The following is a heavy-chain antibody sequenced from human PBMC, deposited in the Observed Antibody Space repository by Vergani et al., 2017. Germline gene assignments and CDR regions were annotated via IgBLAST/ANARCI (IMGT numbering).Heavy chain of an antibody. CDR3: ARDRNYDGSGSYYNGYNWFDP. J-gene: IGHJ5*02. CDR1: GYTFTSYD. D-gene: IGHD3-10*01. CDR2: MNPNSGNT. V-gene: IGHV1-8*01. Sequence: QVQLVQSGAEVKKPGASVKVSCKASGYTFTSYDINWVRQATGQGLEWMGWMNPNSGNTGYAQKFQGRVTMTRNTSISTAYMELSSLRAEDTAVYYCARDRNYDGSGSYYNGYNWFDPWGQGTLVTVSS.